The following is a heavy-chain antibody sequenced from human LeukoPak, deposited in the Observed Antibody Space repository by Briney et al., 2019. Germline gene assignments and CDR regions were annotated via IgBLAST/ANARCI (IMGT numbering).Heavy chain of an antibody. J-gene: IGHJ4*02. Sequence: ASVKVSCKASGYTFTGYYMHWVRQAPGQGLEWMGWINPNSGGTNYAQKFQGRVTMTRDTSISTAYMELSRLRSDDAAVYYCARGGDDYGDSFPFDYWGQGTLVTVSS. CDR2: INPNSGGT. D-gene: IGHD4-17*01. CDR3: ARGGDDYGDSFPFDY. V-gene: IGHV1-2*02. CDR1: GYTFTGYY.